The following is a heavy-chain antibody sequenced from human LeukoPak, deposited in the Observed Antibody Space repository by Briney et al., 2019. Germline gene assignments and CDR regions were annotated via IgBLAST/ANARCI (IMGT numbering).Heavy chain of an antibody. D-gene: IGHD4-17*01. CDR1: GGSISSSSYY. CDR2: IYYSGST. J-gene: IGHJ3*02. V-gene: IGHV4-39*01. CDR3: ASHNDYGDYQDAFDI. Sequence: SETLSLTCTVSGGSISSSSYYWGWIRQPPGKGLEWIGSIYYSGSTYYNPSPKSRVTISVDTSKNQFSLKLSSVTAADTAVYYCASHNDYGDYQDAFDIWGQGTMVTVSS.